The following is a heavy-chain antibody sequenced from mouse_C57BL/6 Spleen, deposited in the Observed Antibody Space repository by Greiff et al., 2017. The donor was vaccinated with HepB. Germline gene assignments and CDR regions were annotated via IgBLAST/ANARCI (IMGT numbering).Heavy chain of an antibody. CDR1: GFTFSSYA. V-gene: IGHV5-9-1*02. CDR2: ISSGGDYI. Sequence: EVKLMESGEGLVKPGGSLKLSCAASGFTFSSYAMSWVRQTPEKRLEWVAYISSGGDYIYYADTVKGRFTISRDNARNTLYLQMSSLKSEDTAMYYCTRRSLYYGSSFDYWGQGTTLTVSS. D-gene: IGHD1-1*01. J-gene: IGHJ2*01. CDR3: TRRSLYYGSSFDY.